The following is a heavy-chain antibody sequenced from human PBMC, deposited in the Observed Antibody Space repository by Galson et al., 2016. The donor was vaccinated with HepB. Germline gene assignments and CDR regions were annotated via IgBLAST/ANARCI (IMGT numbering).Heavy chain of an antibody. Sequence: SLRLSCAASGFFFSGRAMSWVRQAPGKGLEWVSGINNGAATTGYAASVKGRFTISRDNSKNTLYLQMNSRRTEDTAVYYCARDDYSGGRGSHDCWGQGTLVTVSS. J-gene: IGHJ4*02. CDR1: GFFFSGRA. V-gene: IGHV3-23*01. CDR2: INNGAATT. D-gene: IGHD4/OR15-4a*01. CDR3: ARDDYSGGRGSHDC.